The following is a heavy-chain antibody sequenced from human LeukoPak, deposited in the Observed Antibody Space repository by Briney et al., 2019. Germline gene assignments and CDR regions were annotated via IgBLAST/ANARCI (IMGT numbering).Heavy chain of an antibody. V-gene: IGHV3-48*04. CDR2: IRGRSSTT. CDR1: EFTLNTYS. J-gene: IGHJ3*01. Sequence: PGGSLRLSCAASEFTLNTYSVNWVRQAPGKGLEWLASIRGRSSTTYYADSVKGRFTTSSDNAKNALYLQMNSLRAEDTAVYYCARVLNQVTTFGSSGYYDSGAFDVWGQGTMVTVSS. CDR3: ARVLNQVTTFGSSGYYDSGAFDV. D-gene: IGHD3-22*01.